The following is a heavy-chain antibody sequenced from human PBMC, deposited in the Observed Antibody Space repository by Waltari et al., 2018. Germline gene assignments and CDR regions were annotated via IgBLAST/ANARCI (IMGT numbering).Heavy chain of an antibody. V-gene: IGHV4-30-4*08. D-gene: IGHD6-13*01. J-gene: IGHJ4*02. CDR2: IDYSGST. CDR3: ARAAAGTGGGY. Sequence: QVQLQESGPGLVKPSQTLSLTCTVSGGSISSGDYYWSWIRQPPGKGLEWIGYIDYSGSTYHNPSRKSRVTRSGERSKNQCSLKLSSVTAADTAVDYWARAAAGTGGGYWGQGTLVTVSS. CDR1: GGSISSGDYY.